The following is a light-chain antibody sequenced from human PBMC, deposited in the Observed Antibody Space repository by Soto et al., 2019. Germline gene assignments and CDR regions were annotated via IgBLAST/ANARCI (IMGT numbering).Light chain of an antibody. J-gene: IGKJ1*01. CDR2: DAS. Sequence: DIQMTQSPSTLSASVGDRVTITCRASQSISGWLAWYQQKPGKAPKFLIYDASSLESGVPSRFSGSGSGTEFTLTISSLQPDDFATYYCQQSYSSPPTFGQGTKVDIK. V-gene: IGKV1-5*01. CDR3: QQSYSSPPT. CDR1: QSISGW.